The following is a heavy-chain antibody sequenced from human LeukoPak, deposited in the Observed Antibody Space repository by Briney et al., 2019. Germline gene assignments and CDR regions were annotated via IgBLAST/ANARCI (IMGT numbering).Heavy chain of an antibody. J-gene: IGHJ4*02. V-gene: IGHV3-74*01. CDR2: ISSDGSTT. CDR1: GFTFDANW. CDR3: ARDPSRGYRGAYSRDYFDN. D-gene: IGHD6-13*01. Sequence: GGSLRLSCAVAGFTFDANWMHWVRQAPGEGLVWVARISSDGSTTNYADSVEGRFTISRDNAKNTLFLQMNSLRAEDTAVYYCARDPSRGYRGAYSRDYFDNWGQGTLVTVSS.